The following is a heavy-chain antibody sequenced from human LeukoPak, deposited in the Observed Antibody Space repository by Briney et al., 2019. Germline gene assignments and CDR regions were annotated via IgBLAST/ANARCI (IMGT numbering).Heavy chain of an antibody. V-gene: IGHV3-48*03. CDR1: GFTFSSYD. CDR3: AREMATIEPYYYYGMDV. Sequence: GGSLRLSCAVSGFTFSSYDMNWVRQAPGKGLEWVSYISSSGSTIYYADSVKGRFIISRDNAKNSLYLQMNSLRAEDTAVYYCAREMATIEPYYYYGMDVWGQGTTVTVSS. J-gene: IGHJ6*02. CDR2: ISSSGSTI. D-gene: IGHD5-24*01.